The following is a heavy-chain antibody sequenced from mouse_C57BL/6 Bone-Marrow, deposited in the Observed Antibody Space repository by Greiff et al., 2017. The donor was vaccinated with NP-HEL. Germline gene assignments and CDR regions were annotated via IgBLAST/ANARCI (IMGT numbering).Heavy chain of an antibody. CDR2: IDPSDSST. Sequence: VQLQQPGAELVMPGASVKLSCKASGYTFTSYWMHWVKQRPGQGLEWIGEIDPSDSSTNYNQKFKGKSTLTVDKSSSTAYMQLSSLTSEDSAVYYCARGFAYWGQGTLVTVSA. CDR1: GYTFTSYW. CDR3: ARGFAY. V-gene: IGHV1-69*01. J-gene: IGHJ3*01.